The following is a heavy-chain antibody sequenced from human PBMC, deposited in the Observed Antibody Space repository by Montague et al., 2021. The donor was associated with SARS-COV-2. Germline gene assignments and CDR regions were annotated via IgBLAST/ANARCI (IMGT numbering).Heavy chain of an antibody. D-gene: IGHD3-10*01. CDR2: IYPGGSDT. Sequence: QSGAEVKKPGESLKISCRASGYTFSKHWIGWVRQMLGKGLEWVGIIYPGGSDTRYNPSFQGQVTISVDWSISTAFLQWSSLKASDTAMYYCARHASGSFSPFYFDKWGWGTLLTVSS. CDR1: GYTFSKHW. J-gene: IGHJ4*02. CDR3: ARHASGSFSPFYFDK. V-gene: IGHV5-51*01.